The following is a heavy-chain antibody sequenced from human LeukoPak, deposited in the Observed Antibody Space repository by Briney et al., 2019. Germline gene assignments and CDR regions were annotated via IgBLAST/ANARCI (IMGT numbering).Heavy chain of an antibody. D-gene: IGHD3-9*01. CDR1: GFTFSNAW. V-gene: IGHV3-15*01. Sequence: GGSLRLSCAASGFTFSNAWMSWVRQAPGKGLEWVGRIKSKTDGGTTDYAAPVKGRFTISRDDSKNTLYLQMNSLKTEDTAVYYCTTPYYDILTGWGPGYDYWGQGTLVTVSS. J-gene: IGHJ4*02. CDR2: IKSKTDGGTT. CDR3: TTPYYDILTGWGPGYDY.